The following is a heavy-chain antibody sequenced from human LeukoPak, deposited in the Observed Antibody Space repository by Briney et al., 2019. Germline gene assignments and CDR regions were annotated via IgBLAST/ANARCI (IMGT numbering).Heavy chain of an antibody. V-gene: IGHV3-66*01. CDR2: IYSGGST. D-gene: IGHD3-22*01. Sequence: GGSLRLSCAASGFTVSSNYMSWVRQAPGKGLEWVSVIYSGGSTYYADSVKGRFTISRDNAKNSLYLQMNSLRAEDTAVYYCARDHYDSNTFDPWGQGTLVTVSS. CDR1: GFTVSSNY. CDR3: ARDHYDSNTFDP. J-gene: IGHJ5*02.